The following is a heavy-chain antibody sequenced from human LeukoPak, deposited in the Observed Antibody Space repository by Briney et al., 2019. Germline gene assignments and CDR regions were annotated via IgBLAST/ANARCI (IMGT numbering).Heavy chain of an antibody. CDR3: ARDSLVTVGYYYMDV. Sequence: ASVKVSCKASGYTFTSYYMHWVRQAPGQGLEWMGLINPSGSSTSYAQKFQGRLSLTRDMSTSTDYMELSSLRSEDTAVYYCARDSLVTVGYYYMDVWGKGTTVTVSS. CDR2: INPSGSST. D-gene: IGHD4-11*01. CDR1: GYTFTSYY. V-gene: IGHV1-46*01. J-gene: IGHJ6*03.